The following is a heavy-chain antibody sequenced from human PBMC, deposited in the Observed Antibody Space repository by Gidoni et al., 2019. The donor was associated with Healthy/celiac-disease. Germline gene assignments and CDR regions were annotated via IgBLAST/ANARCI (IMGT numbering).Heavy chain of an antibody. Sequence: EVQLVESGGGLVQPGGSLRLSCAASGFTFSSYSMNWVRQAPGKGLEWVSYISSSSSTIYYADSVKGRFTISRDNAKNSLYLQMNSLRDEDTAVYYCARDALMITFGGVIDYWGQGTLVTVSS. D-gene: IGHD3-16*01. J-gene: IGHJ4*02. V-gene: IGHV3-48*02. CDR2: ISSSSSTI. CDR1: GFTFSSYS. CDR3: ARDALMITFGGVIDY.